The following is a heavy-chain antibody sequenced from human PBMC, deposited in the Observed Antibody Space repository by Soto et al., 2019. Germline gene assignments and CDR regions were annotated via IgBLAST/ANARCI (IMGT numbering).Heavy chain of an antibody. CDR3: ASLRLFHKYNWNYVREDYYYYMDV. Sequence: GGSLRLSCAASGFTFSDYYMSWIRQAPGKGLEWVSYISSSGSTIYYADTVKGRFTISRDNAKNSLYLQMNSLRAEDTAVYYCASLRLFHKYNWNYVREDYYYYMDVWGKGTTVTVSS. J-gene: IGHJ6*03. V-gene: IGHV3-11*01. CDR1: GFTFSDYY. D-gene: IGHD1-7*01. CDR2: ISSSGSTI.